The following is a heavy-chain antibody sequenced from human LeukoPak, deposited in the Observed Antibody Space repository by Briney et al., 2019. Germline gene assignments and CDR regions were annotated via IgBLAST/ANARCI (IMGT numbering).Heavy chain of an antibody. Sequence: GASVKVSCKASGGTFSSYAISWVRQAPGQGLEWMGRIIPILGIANYAQKFQGRVTITADKSTSTAYMELSSLRSEDTAVYYCARSPGYCTNGVCYNSWFDPWGQGTLVTVSS. CDR2: IIPILGIA. D-gene: IGHD2-8*01. CDR1: GGTFSSYA. V-gene: IGHV1-69*04. CDR3: ARSPGYCTNGVCYNSWFDP. J-gene: IGHJ5*02.